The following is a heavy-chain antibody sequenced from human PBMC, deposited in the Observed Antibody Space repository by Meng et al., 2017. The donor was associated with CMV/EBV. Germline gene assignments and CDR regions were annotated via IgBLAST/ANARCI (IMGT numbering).Heavy chain of an antibody. CDR3: ATYIGNYINWYFDL. CDR1: GYTFTGYY. V-gene: IGHV1-2*02. J-gene: IGHJ2*01. D-gene: IGHD1-7*01. Sequence: QGQVVHSGGEVKNPGASVKVSCKASGYTFTGYYMNWVRQAPGQGLEWMGWINPNSGGTNYAQKFQGRVTMTRDTSISTAYMELSRLRSDDTAVYYCATYIGNYINWYFDLWGRGTLVTVSS. CDR2: INPNSGGT.